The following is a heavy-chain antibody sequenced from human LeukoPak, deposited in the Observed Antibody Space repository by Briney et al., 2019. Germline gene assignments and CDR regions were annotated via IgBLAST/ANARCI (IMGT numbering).Heavy chain of an antibody. CDR3: ARGYYGDYVYDY. CDR1: GFTFSSYS. D-gene: IGHD4-17*01. CDR2: ISSSSIYI. V-gene: IGHV3-21*01. J-gene: IGHJ4*02. Sequence: GGSLRLSCAASGFTFSSYSMNWVRQAPGKGLKWVSSISSSSIYIYYADSVKGRFTISRDNAKNSLNLQMNSLRAEDTAVYYCARGYYGDYVYDYWGQGTLVTVSA.